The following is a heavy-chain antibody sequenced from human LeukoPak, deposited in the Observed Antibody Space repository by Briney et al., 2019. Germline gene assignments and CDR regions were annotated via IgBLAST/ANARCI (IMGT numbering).Heavy chain of an antibody. V-gene: IGHV1-2*02. D-gene: IGHD1-26*01. CDR2: INPNSGGT. Sequence: ASVKVSCKASGYTFTGYYMHWVRQTPGQGLEWMGWINPNSGGTNYAQKFQGRVTMTRDTSISTAYMELSRLRSDDTAVYYCARYKGDISGSYYRFDYWGQGTLVTVSS. CDR3: ARYKGDISGSYYRFDY. J-gene: IGHJ4*02. CDR1: GYTFTGYY.